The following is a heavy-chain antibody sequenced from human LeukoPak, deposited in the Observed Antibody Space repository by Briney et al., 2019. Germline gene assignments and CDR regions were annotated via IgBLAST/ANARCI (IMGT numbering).Heavy chain of an antibody. Sequence: SETLSLTCTVSGGSISSYYWSWIRQPPGKGLEWIGYIYYSGSTNHNPSLKSRVTISVDTSKNQFSLKLSSVTAADTAVYYCASYSSSWYRGYYFDYWGQGTLVTVSS. J-gene: IGHJ4*02. CDR2: IYYSGST. CDR3: ASYSSSWYRGYYFDY. D-gene: IGHD6-13*01. CDR1: GGSISSYY. V-gene: IGHV4-59*01.